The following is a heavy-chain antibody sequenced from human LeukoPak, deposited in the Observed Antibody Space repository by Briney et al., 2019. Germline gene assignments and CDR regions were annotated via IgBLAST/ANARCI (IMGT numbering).Heavy chain of an antibody. V-gene: IGHV3-21*04. D-gene: IGHD2-15*01. J-gene: IGHJ4*02. CDR2: ISSSSSYI. CDR3: ARGLPYDY. CDR1: GFTFSGSA. Sequence: PGGSLRLSCAASGFTFSGSAMHWVRQAPGKGLEWVSSISSSSSYIYYADSVKGRFTISRDNSKNTLYLQMNSLRAEDTAVYYCARGLPYDYWGQGTLVTVSS.